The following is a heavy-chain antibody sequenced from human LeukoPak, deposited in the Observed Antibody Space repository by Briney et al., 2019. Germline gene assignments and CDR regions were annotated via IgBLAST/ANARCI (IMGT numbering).Heavy chain of an antibody. CDR2: ISSSSSTI. CDR1: GFTFSSYS. CDR3: ASRYCSSTSCYFDY. Sequence: GGSLRLSCAASGFTFSSYSMNWVRQAPGKGLEWVSYISSSSSTIYYADSVEGRFTISRDNAKNSLYLQMNSLRDEDTAVYYCASRYCSSTSCYFDYWGQGTLVTVSS. D-gene: IGHD2-2*01. J-gene: IGHJ4*02. V-gene: IGHV3-48*02.